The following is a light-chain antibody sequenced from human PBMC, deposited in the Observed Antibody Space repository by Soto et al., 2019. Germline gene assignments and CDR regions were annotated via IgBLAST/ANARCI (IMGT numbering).Light chain of an antibody. Sequence: QSVLTQPRSVSGSPGQSVTISCTGTNSDVGGYNFVSWYQQLPGKAPKLMIYEVSKRLSGVPDRFSGSKSGNTASLTVSGLQADDEADYYCSSYADNLVFGGGTKLTVL. CDR3: SSYADNLV. V-gene: IGLV2-11*01. CDR1: NSDVGGYNF. CDR2: EVS. J-gene: IGLJ3*02.